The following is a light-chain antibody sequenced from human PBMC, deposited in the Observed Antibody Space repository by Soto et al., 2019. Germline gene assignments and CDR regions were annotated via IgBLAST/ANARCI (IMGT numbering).Light chain of an antibody. CDR2: DAS. Sequence: IVLTQSPATLSLSPGERATLSCRASPSVTNYLAWYQQKPGQAPRLLIYDASNRATGIPARFSGSGSGTDFTLTISSLEPEDFAVYYCQQRSNWPGTFGQGTKVDIK. V-gene: IGKV3-11*01. CDR1: PSVTNY. J-gene: IGKJ1*01. CDR3: QQRSNWPGT.